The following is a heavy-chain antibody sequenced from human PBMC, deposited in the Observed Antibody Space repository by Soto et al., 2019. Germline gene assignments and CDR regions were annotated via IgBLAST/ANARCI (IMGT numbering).Heavy chain of an antibody. CDR3: AKDLYVQPPSGWFDP. D-gene: IGHD1-26*01. CDR2: ITGRGDTT. CDR1: GFPFGDHA. Sequence: GGSLRLSCAASGFPFGDHAMHWVRQAPGKGLEWVSAITGRGDTTYYADSVKGRFTVSRDNSKNTLFLQMMSLRAEDTAVYYCAKDLYVQPPSGWFDPWGQGTVVTVSS. V-gene: IGHV3-23*01. J-gene: IGHJ5*02.